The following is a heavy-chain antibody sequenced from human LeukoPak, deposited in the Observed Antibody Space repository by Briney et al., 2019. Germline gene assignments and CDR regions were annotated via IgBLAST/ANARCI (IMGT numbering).Heavy chain of an antibody. J-gene: IGHJ4*02. CDR2: ISSSSSYI. D-gene: IGHD5-12*01. V-gene: IGHV3-21*01. CDR1: GFTFTSYT. CDR3: ARDLSIVATKGGDY. Sequence: GGSLRLSCAASGFTFTSYTMKWVRQAPGKGLEWVSSISSSSSYIYYADSVKGRFTISRDNAKNSLYLQMNSLRAEDTAVYYCARDLSIVATKGGDYWGQGTLVTVSS.